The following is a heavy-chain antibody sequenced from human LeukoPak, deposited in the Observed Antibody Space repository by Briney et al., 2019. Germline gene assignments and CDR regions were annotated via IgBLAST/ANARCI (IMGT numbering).Heavy chain of an antibody. J-gene: IGHJ4*02. CDR1: LFNFDIYA. D-gene: IGHD6-19*01. CDR2: ISGSGATT. V-gene: IGHV3-23*01. CDR3: ATGLSSGWYYFDY. Sequence: GGSLRLSCAASLFNFDIYAMSWVSQAPGEGREWVSTISGSGATTYYADSVKGRFTISRDNSKNTVYLQMNSLSAEDTAVYYCATGLSSGWYYFDYWGQGTLVTVSS.